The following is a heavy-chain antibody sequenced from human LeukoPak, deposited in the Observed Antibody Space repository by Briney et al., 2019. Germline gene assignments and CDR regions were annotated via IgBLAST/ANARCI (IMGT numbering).Heavy chain of an antibody. CDR1: GFTFSSYG. CDR3: ARDRVRGYYMDV. CDR2: ISGSGGST. Sequence: GGSLRLSCAASGFTFSSYGMSWVRQAPGKGLEWVSAISGSGGSTYYADSVKGRFTISRDNSKNTLYLQMNSLRAEDTAVYYCARDRVRGYYMDVWGKGTTVTISS. J-gene: IGHJ6*03. V-gene: IGHV3-23*01.